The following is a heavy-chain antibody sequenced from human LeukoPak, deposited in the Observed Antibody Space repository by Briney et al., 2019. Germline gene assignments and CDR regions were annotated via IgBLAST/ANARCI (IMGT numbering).Heavy chain of an antibody. V-gene: IGHV1-2*02. D-gene: IGHD3-16*01. CDR1: GYTFTGYY. Sequence: GSVTVSCKASGYTFTGYYMHWVRQAPGQELEWMGWINPNSGGTNYAQKCQGRVTMTRDTSISTAYMELSRLRSDDTAVYYCATTWGISSPGDDWGQGTLVTVSS. J-gene: IGHJ4*02. CDR3: ATTWGISSPGDD. CDR2: INPNSGGT.